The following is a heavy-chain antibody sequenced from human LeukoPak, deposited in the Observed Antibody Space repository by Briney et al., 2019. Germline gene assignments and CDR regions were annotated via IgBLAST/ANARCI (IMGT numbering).Heavy chain of an antibody. CDR2: IYYGGST. Sequence: SETLSLTCTVSGVSISSYYLSWTRQPPGKGLEWIGYIYYGGSTNYNPSLKSRVTISIDTSKNQFSLKLTSVTAADTAVYYCARHQRGSSWSYYFYGTDVWGQGATVTVSS. CDR3: ARHQRGSSWSYYFYGTDV. J-gene: IGHJ6*02. CDR1: GVSISSYY. D-gene: IGHD6-13*01. V-gene: IGHV4-59*08.